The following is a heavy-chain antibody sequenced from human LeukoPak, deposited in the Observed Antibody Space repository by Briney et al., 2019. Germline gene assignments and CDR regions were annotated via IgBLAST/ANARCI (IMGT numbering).Heavy chain of an antibody. CDR2: IRHDVSNK. Sequence: PGGSLRLSCAASGFTFSSYGMHWVRQAPGKGLEWVAFIRHDVSNKYYADSVKGRFTISRDNSKNTLFLQMNSLRPEDTAVYYCAKDTHIGYGDPSALSDYWGQGTLVTVSS. CDR1: GFTFSSYG. V-gene: IGHV3-30*02. J-gene: IGHJ4*02. D-gene: IGHD4/OR15-4a*01. CDR3: AKDTHIGYGDPSALSDY.